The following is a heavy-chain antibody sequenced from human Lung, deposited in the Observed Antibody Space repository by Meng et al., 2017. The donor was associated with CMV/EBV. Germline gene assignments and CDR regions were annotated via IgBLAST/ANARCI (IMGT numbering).Heavy chain of an antibody. J-gene: IGHJ1*01. CDR2: IPHRGSS. Sequence: QVELRESGPALVKPSENMSLTCAVSGDSITNHNWWAWVRQPPGKGLEWIGEIPHRGSSAYNPSLKSRVSMSIDKSKNQFSLKLTSVTAADTAVYHCLRRSGGSVWGQGTLVTVSS. V-gene: IGHV4-4*02. CDR3: LRRSGGSV. CDR1: GDSITNHNW. D-gene: IGHD3-10*01.